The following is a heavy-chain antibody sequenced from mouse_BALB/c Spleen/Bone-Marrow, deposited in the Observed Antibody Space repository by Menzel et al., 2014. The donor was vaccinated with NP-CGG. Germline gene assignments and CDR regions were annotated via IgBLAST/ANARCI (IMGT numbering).Heavy chain of an antibody. V-gene: IGHV1-18*01. Sequence: EVQLQQSGPELVKPGASMKISCKASGYSFXGYTMNWVKQSPGKNLEWIGLINPYDGGTTYNQKFKGKATLTVDKSSTTAYMELLSLTSEDSAVFYCTRDSSGYWFTYWGQGTLVTVSA. J-gene: IGHJ3*01. CDR1: GYSFXGYT. CDR3: TRDSSGYWFTY. D-gene: IGHD3-2*01. CDR2: INPYDGGT.